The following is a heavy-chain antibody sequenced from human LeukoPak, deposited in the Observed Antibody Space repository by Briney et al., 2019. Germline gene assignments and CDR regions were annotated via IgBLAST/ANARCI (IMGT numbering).Heavy chain of an antibody. V-gene: IGHV3-23*01. Sequence: PGGSLRLSCAASGFTFSSYAMSWVRQAPGKGLEWVSAISGSGGSTYYADSVKGRFTISRDNSKNTLYLQMNSLRAEDTAVYYCANGAYGSGTMGNWFDPWGQGTLVTVSS. CDR2: ISGSGGST. CDR1: GFTFSSYA. J-gene: IGHJ5*02. D-gene: IGHD3-10*01. CDR3: ANGAYGSGTMGNWFDP.